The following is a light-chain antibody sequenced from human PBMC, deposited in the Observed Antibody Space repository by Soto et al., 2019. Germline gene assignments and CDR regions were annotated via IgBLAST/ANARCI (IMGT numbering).Light chain of an antibody. CDR3: SSYTTTTRL. CDR2: EVS. J-gene: IGLJ3*02. CDR1: SSDIGSNNY. V-gene: IGLV2-14*01. Sequence: QSALTQPASVSGSPGQSITISCTRTSSDIGSNNYVSWFQQRPGKAPTLIIYEVSNRPSGVSTHCSGSKSGNTASLTISGLLPEDEAEYYCSSYTTTTRLFGGGTKLTVL.